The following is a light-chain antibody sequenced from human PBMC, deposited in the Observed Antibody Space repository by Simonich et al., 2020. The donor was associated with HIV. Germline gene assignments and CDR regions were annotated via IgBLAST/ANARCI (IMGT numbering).Light chain of an antibody. CDR3: MQSIQHPKT. CDR2: EVS. J-gene: IGKJ1*01. Sequence: DIVMTQSPLSLPVTPGEPASISCMSSLSLLHSNGSNYLDWYLQKPGQSPQHLNYEVSNRFSGVPDRFSGSGSGTDFTLKISRVEAEDVGVYYCMQSIQHPKTFGQGTKVEIK. V-gene: IGKV2D-29*02. CDR1: LSLLHSNGSNY.